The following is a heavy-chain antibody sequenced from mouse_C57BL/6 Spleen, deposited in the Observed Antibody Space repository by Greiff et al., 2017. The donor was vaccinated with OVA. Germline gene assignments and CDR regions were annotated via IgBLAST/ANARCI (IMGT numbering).Heavy chain of an antibody. J-gene: IGHJ1*03. CDR1: GYTFTSYW. V-gene: IGHV1-55*01. CDR3: ARYGSSGGYFDV. D-gene: IGHD1-1*01. Sequence: QVQLQQSGPELVKPGASVKISCKASGYTFTSYWITWVKQRPGQGLEWIGDIYPGSGSTNYNEKFKSKATLTVDTSSSTAYMQLSSLTSEDSAVYYCARYGSSGGYFDVWGTGTTVTVSS. CDR2: IYPGSGST.